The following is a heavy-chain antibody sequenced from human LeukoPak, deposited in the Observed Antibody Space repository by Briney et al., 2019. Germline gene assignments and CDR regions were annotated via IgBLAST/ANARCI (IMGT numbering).Heavy chain of an antibody. J-gene: IGHJ4*02. CDR1: GYTFTGYY. Sequence: ASVKVFCKASGYTFTGYYMHWVRQAPGQGLEWMGWINPNSGGTNYAQKFQGRVTMTRDTSISTAYMELSRLRSDDTAVYYCARDYYGSGSYYNSLGDYWGQGTLVTVSS. CDR3: ARDYYGSGSYYNSLGDY. V-gene: IGHV1-2*02. CDR2: INPNSGGT. D-gene: IGHD3-10*01.